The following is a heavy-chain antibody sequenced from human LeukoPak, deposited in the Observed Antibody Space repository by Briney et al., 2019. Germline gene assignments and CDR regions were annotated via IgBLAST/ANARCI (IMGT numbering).Heavy chain of an antibody. V-gene: IGHV4-34*01. CDR3: ARAPPVVTPFGYYFDY. Sequence: SETLSLTCAVYGGFFSGYYWSWIRQPPGKGLEWIGEINHSGSTNYNPSLKSRVTISVDTSKNQFSLKLSSVTAADAAVYYCARAPPVVTPFGYYFDYWAREPWSPSPQ. D-gene: IGHD4-23*01. J-gene: IGHJ4*02. CDR2: INHSGST. CDR1: GGFFSGYY.